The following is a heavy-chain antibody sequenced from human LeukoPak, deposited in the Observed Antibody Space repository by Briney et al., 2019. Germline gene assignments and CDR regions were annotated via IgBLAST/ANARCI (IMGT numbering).Heavy chain of an antibody. J-gene: IGHJ4*02. CDR2: ISGSGGST. CDR1: GFTLSSYA. Sequence: GGSLRLSCAASGFTLSSYAMSWVRQAPGKGLEWVSAISGSGGSTYYADSAKGRFTISRDNSKNTLYLQMNSLRAEDTAVYYCAKVAPRTRGIAAAGPFDYWGQGTLVTVSS. CDR3: AKVAPRTRGIAAAGPFDY. V-gene: IGHV3-23*01. D-gene: IGHD6-13*01.